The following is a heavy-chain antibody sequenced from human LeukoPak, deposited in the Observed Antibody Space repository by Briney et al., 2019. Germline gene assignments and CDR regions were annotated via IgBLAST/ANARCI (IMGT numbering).Heavy chain of an antibody. V-gene: IGHV4-30-4*01. Sequence: SETLSLTCTVSGGSISSGDYYWSWIRQPPGKGLEWIGYIYYSGSTYYNPSLKSRVTISVDTSKNQFSLKLSSVTAADTAVYYCARFLQAAAAHTFDYWGQGTLVTVSS. J-gene: IGHJ4*02. D-gene: IGHD6-13*01. CDR2: IYYSGST. CDR3: ARFLQAAAAHTFDY. CDR1: GGSISSGDYY.